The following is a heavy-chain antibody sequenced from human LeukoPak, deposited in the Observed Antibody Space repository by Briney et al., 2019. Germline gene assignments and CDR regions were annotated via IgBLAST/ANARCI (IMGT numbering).Heavy chain of an antibody. Sequence: SETLSLTCTVSGGSISSYYWSWIRQPPGKGLEWIGYIYYSGSTNYNPSLKSRVTISVDTSKNQFSLKLSSVTAADTAVYYCARASLGDSSGYFEWGQGTLVTVSS. CDR1: GGSISSYY. D-gene: IGHD3-22*01. J-gene: IGHJ4*02. CDR3: ARASLGDSSGYFE. CDR2: IYYSGST. V-gene: IGHV4-59*01.